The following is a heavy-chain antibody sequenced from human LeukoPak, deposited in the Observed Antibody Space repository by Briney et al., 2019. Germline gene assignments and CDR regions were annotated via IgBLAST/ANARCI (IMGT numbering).Heavy chain of an antibody. J-gene: IGHJ5*02. Sequence: PGGSLRLSCAASGFTFSSYWMSWVRQAPGKGLNGVASIKQDGSEKYYVDSVKGRFTISRDNAKNSLYLQMNSLRAEDTALYYCARAPGEGWFDPWGQGTLVTVSS. CDR2: IKQDGSEK. V-gene: IGHV3-7*01. CDR3: ARAPGEGWFDP. CDR1: GFTFSSYW. D-gene: IGHD4-17*01.